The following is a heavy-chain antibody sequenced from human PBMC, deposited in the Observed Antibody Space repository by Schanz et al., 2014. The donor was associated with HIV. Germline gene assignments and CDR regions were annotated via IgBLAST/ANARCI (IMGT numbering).Heavy chain of an antibody. J-gene: IGHJ4*02. Sequence: QVQLVESGGGVVQPGGSLRLSCAVSGITFSGFTFSNYGMHWVRQAPGKGLEWVAAIWYDGSNKFYADSVKGRFTISRDNSKNTLYLQMNNLRAEDTAVYGCARQGLRFSFWLDYWGQGTPVTVS. CDR1: GITFSGFTFSNYG. CDR3: ARQGLRFSFWLDY. V-gene: IGHV3-33*08. CDR2: IWYDGSNK. D-gene: IGHD4-17*01.